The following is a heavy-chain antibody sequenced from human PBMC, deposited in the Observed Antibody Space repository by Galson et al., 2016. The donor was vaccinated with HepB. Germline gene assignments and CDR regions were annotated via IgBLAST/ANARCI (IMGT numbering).Heavy chain of an antibody. CDR3: ARRHEYCPPVGCSVDY. J-gene: IGHJ4*02. CDR1: GFASRNYG. D-gene: IGHD2/OR15-2a*01. V-gene: IGHV3-30*03. CDR2: DSMDGRRK. Sequence: SLRLSCAASGFASRNYGMHWVRQAPGKGLGWVAADSMDGRRKWYAESVKGRFTISRDNFNNMLFLQMSSLRPDDTAVYFCARRHEYCPPVGCSVDYWGQGTLVSVSS.